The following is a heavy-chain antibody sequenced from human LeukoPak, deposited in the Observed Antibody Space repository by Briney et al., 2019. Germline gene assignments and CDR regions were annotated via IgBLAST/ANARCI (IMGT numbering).Heavy chain of an antibody. CDR2: INAGNGNT. CDR3: ARDESRYGDYGPPYFDY. CDR1: GYTFTSYA. J-gene: IGHJ4*02. D-gene: IGHD4-17*01. V-gene: IGHV1-3*01. Sequence: ASVKVSCKASGYTFTSYAMHWVRQAPGQRLEWMGWINAGNGNTKYSQKLQGRVTITRDTSASTAYMELSSLRSEDTAVYYCARDESRYGDYGPPYFDYWGQGTLVTVSS.